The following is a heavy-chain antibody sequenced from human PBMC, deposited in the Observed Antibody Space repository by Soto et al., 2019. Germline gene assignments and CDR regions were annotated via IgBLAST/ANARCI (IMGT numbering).Heavy chain of an antibody. J-gene: IGHJ5*02. CDR1: GGSISSGDYY. V-gene: IGHV4-30-4*01. Sequence: SETLSLTCTVSGGSISSGDYYWSWIRQPPGKGLEWIGYIYYSGSTYYNPSLKSRVTISVDTSKNQFSLKLSSVTDADTAVYYCAIDVNEDRFDHWGQGTLVTVSS. CDR2: IYYSGST. D-gene: IGHD2-8*01. CDR3: AIDVNEDRFDH.